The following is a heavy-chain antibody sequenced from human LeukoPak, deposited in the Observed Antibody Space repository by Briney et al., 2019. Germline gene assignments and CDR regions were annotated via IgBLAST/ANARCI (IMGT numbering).Heavy chain of an antibody. CDR1: GFTFSSYA. Sequence: GGSLRLSCAASGFTFSSYAMSWVRQAPVKGLEWVSAISGSGVTTNYADSVKGRFTISRDNSKNTLYLQMNSLRAEDTAVYYCAKDALDYSDISGYYSSFGHFDYWGQGTLVTVSS. CDR3: AKDALDYSDISGYYSSFGHFDY. J-gene: IGHJ4*02. V-gene: IGHV3-23*01. CDR2: ISGSGVTT. D-gene: IGHD3-22*01.